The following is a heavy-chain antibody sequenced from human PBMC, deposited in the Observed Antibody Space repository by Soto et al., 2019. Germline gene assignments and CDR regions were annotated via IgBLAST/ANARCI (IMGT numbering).Heavy chain of an antibody. V-gene: IGHV5-51*01. Sequence: GESLKISCKGSVYSFTSYWIGWVRQMPGKGLEWMGIIYPCDSATRYSPPFQGQVTISADKSITTAYLQWSSLKASDSAMYYCARHDSYYDSRDSYYSMAVWAQGTTVTLSS. J-gene: IGHJ6*02. CDR2: IYPCDSAT. D-gene: IGHD3-22*01. CDR1: VYSFTSYW. CDR3: ARHDSYYDSRDSYYSMAV.